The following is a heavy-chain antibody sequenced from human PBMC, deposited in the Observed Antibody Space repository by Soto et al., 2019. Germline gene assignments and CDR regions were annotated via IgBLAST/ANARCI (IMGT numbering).Heavy chain of an antibody. CDR1: GIPVSSNY. Sequence: GGPLRLSCVASGIPVSSNYMTWVRQAPGKGLEWVSVLHSGGDTYYANSVKGRFTISRHDSTNTVFLQMNSLTAEDTAVYYCARDGPYYYASRMDVWGQGTTVTVSS. J-gene: IGHJ6*02. V-gene: IGHV3-53*04. CDR2: LHSGGDT. CDR3: ARDGPYYYASRMDV. D-gene: IGHD3-10*01.